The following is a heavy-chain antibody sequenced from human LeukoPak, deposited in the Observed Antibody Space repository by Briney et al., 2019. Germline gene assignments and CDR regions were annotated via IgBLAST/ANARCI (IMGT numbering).Heavy chain of an antibody. CDR3: ARSYDRELHYYYYMDV. V-gene: IGHV2-70*11. CDR1: GFSLSTRGMC. Sequence: RGSGPTLVNPTQTLTLTCTFSGFSLSTRGMCVSWIRQPPGKALEWLARVDWDDDKYYSVSLRTRLTISQDTSKNQVVLTMTDMDPVDTATYFCARSYDRELHYYYYMDVWGKGTTVTVSS. J-gene: IGHJ6*03. D-gene: IGHD3-22*01. CDR2: VDWDDDK.